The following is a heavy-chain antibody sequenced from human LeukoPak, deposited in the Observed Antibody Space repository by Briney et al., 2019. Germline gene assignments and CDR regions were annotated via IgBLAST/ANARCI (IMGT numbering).Heavy chain of an antibody. V-gene: IGHV3-23*01. J-gene: IGHJ4*02. CDR1: GFTFNNHA. CDR2: ISDSGGST. Sequence: GGSLRLSCAASGFTFNNHALSWLRQAPGKGLEWVSAISDSGGSTYYADSVKGRFTISRDNSKNTLYLQMSSLRVEDTAIFYCAKGDSGTYLTLFDSWGQGTLVTVSS. CDR3: AKGDSGTYLTLFDS. D-gene: IGHD1-26*01.